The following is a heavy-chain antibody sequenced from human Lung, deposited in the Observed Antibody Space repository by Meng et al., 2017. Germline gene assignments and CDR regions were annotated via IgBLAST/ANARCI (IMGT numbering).Heavy chain of an antibody. CDR1: GYTFTNYD. D-gene: IGHD6-13*01. Sequence: QVQRGESGPDPKKPGASMKVSCKASGYTFTNYDISWVRQAPGQGLEWMGWISVKNGEAKYPQNFQGRVTMTTDTTTSTAYMELRSLTSDDTAVYYCARYVPNGSFWYFDFWGRGTLVTVSS. CDR2: ISVKNGEA. V-gene: IGHV1-18*01. CDR3: ARYVPNGSFWYFDF. J-gene: IGHJ2*01.